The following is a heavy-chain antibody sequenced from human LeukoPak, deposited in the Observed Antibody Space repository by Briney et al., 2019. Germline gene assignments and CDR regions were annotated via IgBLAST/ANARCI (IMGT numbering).Heavy chain of an antibody. J-gene: IGHJ4*02. CDR2: ISAYNGNT. Sequence: ASVKVSCKASGYTFTGYYIHWVRQAPGQGLEGMGWISAYNGNTNYAQKLQGRVTMTTDTSTSTAYMELRSLRSDDTAVYYCARAHEWLVRSPPDYWGQGTLVTVSS. CDR3: ARAHEWLVRSPPDY. CDR1: GYTFTGYY. V-gene: IGHV1-18*04. D-gene: IGHD6-19*01.